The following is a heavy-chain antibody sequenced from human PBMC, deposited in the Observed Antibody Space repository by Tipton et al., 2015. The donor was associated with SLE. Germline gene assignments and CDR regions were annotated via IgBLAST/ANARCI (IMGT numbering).Heavy chain of an antibody. CDR1: GGSFSGYY. V-gene: IGHV4-59*10. CDR2: IYSSGST. D-gene: IGHD6-13*01. Sequence: TLSLTCAVYGGSFSGYYWSWIRQPAGKGLEWIGRIYSSGSTIYNPSLKSRLTLSLDTSKNQFSLHLSSVTAADTAVYYCASPVAAAGKDDSFQHWGQGTLVTVSS. CDR3: ASPVAAAGKDDSFQH. J-gene: IGHJ1*01.